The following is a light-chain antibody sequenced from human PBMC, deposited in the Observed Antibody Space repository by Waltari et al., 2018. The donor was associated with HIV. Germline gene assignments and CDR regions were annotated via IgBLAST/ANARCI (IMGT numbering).Light chain of an antibody. CDR3: CSYTGTYTFV. CDR1: SSDVGGYNY. Sequence: QSALTQPRSVSGSPGQSVTISCSGASSDVGGYNYVSWYKQHPGKAPKVMMYEVNKRPSGVPDRFPGSKAGNTASLTISGLQAEDEADYYCCSYTGTYTFVFGGGTKLTVL. CDR2: EVN. J-gene: IGLJ2*01. V-gene: IGLV2-11*01.